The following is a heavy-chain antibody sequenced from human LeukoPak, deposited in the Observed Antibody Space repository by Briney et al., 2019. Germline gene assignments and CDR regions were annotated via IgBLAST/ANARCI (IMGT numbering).Heavy chain of an antibody. Sequence: SETLCLTCTVSGGSISSSSYYWGWIRQPPGKGLEWIGRIYYSGSTYYNPSLKSRVTISVDTSKNQFSLKLSSVTAADTAVYYCARHRPIWFGEHFYYYYMDVWGKGTTVTISS. D-gene: IGHD3-10*01. J-gene: IGHJ6*03. CDR3: ARHRPIWFGEHFYYYYMDV. CDR1: GGSISSSSYY. V-gene: IGHV4-39*01. CDR2: IYYSGST.